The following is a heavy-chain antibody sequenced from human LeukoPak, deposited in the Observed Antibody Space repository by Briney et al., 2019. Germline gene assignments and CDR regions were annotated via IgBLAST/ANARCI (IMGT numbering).Heavy chain of an antibody. V-gene: IGHV1-69*06. CDR3: ARVQRITMIVVVLDAFDI. D-gene: IGHD3-22*01. CDR1: GGTFSSYA. J-gene: IGHJ3*02. CDR2: IIPIFGTA. Sequence: SVKVSCKASGGTFSSYAISWVRQAPGQGLEWMGGIIPIFGTANYAQKFQGRVTITADKSTSTAYMELSSLRSEDTAVYYCARVQRITMIVVVLDAFDIWGQGTMVTVSS.